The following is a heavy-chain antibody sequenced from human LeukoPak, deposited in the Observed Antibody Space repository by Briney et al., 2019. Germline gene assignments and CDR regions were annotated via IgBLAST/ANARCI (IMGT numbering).Heavy chain of an antibody. V-gene: IGHV3-21*01. D-gene: IGHD2-2*02. J-gene: IGHJ4*02. Sequence: GGSLRLSCAASGFTFSSYSMNWVRQAPGKGLEWVSSISSSSSYIYYADSVKGRFTISRDNAKNSLYLQMNSLRAEDTAVYYCASRRSSIGYCSSTSCYIGYWGQGTLVTVSP. CDR1: GFTFSSYS. CDR3: ASRRSSIGYCSSTSCYIGY. CDR2: ISSSSSYI.